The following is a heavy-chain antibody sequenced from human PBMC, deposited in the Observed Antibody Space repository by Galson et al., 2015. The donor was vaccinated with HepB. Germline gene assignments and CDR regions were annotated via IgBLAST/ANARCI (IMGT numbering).Heavy chain of an antibody. CDR1: GFTFSSYA. Sequence: SLRLSCAASGFTFSSYAMHWVRQAPGKGLEYVSAISSNGGSTYYADSVKGRFTISRDNSKNTLYLQMSSLRAEDTAVYYCVKGAAGTFHFDYWGQGTLVTVSS. J-gene: IGHJ4*02. D-gene: IGHD6-13*01. CDR2: ISSNGGST. V-gene: IGHV3-64D*06. CDR3: VKGAAGTFHFDY.